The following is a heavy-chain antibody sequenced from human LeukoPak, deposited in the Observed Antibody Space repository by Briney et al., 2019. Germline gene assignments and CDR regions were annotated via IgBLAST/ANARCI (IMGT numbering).Heavy chain of an antibody. CDR2: IYYSGST. CDR3: ARDSRNYYDSSGYYFAFDI. Sequence: SETLSLTCTVSGDSISSYYWRWIRQPPGKGLEWIGYIYYSGSTNYNPSLKSRVTISVDTSKNQFSLKLSSVTAADTAVYYCARDSRNYYDSSGYYFAFDIWGQGTMVTVSS. J-gene: IGHJ3*02. CDR1: GDSISSYY. V-gene: IGHV4-59*01. D-gene: IGHD3-22*01.